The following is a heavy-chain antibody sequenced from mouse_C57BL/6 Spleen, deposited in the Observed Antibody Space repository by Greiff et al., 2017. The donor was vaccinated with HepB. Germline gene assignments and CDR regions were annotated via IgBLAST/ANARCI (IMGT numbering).Heavy chain of an antibody. CDR2: IDPSDSYT. CDR3: VRDDYYGSRLAMDY. J-gene: IGHJ4*01. D-gene: IGHD1-1*01. V-gene: IGHV1-50*01. Sequence: QVQLKQPGAELVKPGASVKLSCKASGYTFTSYWMQWVKQRPGQGLEWIGEIDPSDSYTNSNQKFKGKATLTVDTSSSTAYMQLSSLTSEDSAVYYCVRDDYYGSRLAMDYWGQGTSVTVSS. CDR1: GYTFTSYW.